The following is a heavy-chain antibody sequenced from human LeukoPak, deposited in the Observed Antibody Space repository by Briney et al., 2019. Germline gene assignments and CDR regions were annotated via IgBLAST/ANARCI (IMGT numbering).Heavy chain of an antibody. D-gene: IGHD3-10*01. J-gene: IGHJ5*02. CDR2: IIPIFGIA. CDR3: AGSEDATWSDP. CDR1: GGTFSSYA. Sequence: GASVKVSCKASGGTFSSYAISWVRQAPGQGLEWMGRIIPIFGIANYAQKFQGRVTITADKSTSTAYMELSSLRSEDTAVYYCAGSEDATWSDPWGQGTLVTVSS. V-gene: IGHV1-69*04.